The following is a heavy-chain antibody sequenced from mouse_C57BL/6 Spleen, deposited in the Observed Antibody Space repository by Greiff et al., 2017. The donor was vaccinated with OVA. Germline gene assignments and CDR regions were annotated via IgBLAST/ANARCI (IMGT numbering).Heavy chain of an antibody. Sequence: VQLQQSGAELVRPGASVKLSCKASGYTFTDYYINWVKQRPGQGLEWIARIYPGSGNTYYNEKFKGKATLTAEKSSSTAYMQLSSLTSEDSAVYFCARDLLRDAMDYWGQGTSVTVSS. V-gene: IGHV1-76*01. D-gene: IGHD2-10*01. J-gene: IGHJ4*01. CDR3: ARDLLRDAMDY. CDR1: GYTFTDYY. CDR2: IYPGSGNT.